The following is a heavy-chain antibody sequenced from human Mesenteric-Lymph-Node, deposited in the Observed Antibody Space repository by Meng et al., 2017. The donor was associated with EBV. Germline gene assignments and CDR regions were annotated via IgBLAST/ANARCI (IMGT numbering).Heavy chain of an antibody. CDR3: ARDPYSSGWYYFDY. CDR1: GYTFTSYG. J-gene: IGHJ4*02. D-gene: IGHD6-19*01. V-gene: IGHV1-18*01. CDR2: ISTYNGDT. Sequence: QVQLVQSGAEVKKPGASVKVSCKASGYTFTSYGVSWVRQAPGQGLEWMGWISTYNGDTKYSQKFQGRVTITRDTSASTAYMELSSLRSEDTAVYYCARDPYSSGWYYFDYWGQGTLVTVSS.